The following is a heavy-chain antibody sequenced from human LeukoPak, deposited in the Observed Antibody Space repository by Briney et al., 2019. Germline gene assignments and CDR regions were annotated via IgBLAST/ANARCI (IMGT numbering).Heavy chain of an antibody. CDR1: GGSFSGYY. CDR3: ARGRSTTVTTRDQGSDFDL. CDR2: INHSGST. V-gene: IGHV4-34*01. Sequence: SETLSLTCAVYGGSFSGYYWSWIRQPPGKGLEWIGEINHSGSTNYNPSLKSRVTISVDTSKNQFSLKLSSVTAADTAVYYCARGRSTTVTTRDQGSDFDLWGRGTLVTVSS. D-gene: IGHD4-17*01. J-gene: IGHJ2*01.